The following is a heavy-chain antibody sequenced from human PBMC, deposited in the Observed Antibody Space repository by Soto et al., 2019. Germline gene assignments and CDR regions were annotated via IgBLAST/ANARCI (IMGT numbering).Heavy chain of an antibody. CDR3: ARLSPPPVTLVRGGSFDS. Sequence: SETLSLTCAVSGVSFSGYYWSWIQQSPGKGLEWIGDINHSGSTSYNPSLKSRLTISLDTSKTQFTLRLSSVTAADTSVYYCARLSPPPVTLVRGGSFDSWGQGTLVTVSS. CDR1: GVSFSGYY. CDR2: INHSGST. V-gene: IGHV4-34*01. J-gene: IGHJ4*02. D-gene: IGHD3-10*01.